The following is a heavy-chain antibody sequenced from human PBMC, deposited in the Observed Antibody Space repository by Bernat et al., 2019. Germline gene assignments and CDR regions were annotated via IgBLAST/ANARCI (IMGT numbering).Heavy chain of an antibody. Sequence: EVQLVESGGGLVQPGGSLRLSCAASGFTFSSYAMNWVRQAPGKGLEWVSAISGSGDRTYYADSVKGRFTISRDTSKNTLDLQMNSLRAEDTAIYYCARSDVPDPGWLPLFEYWGQGALVTVSS. D-gene: IGHD5-12*01. V-gene: IGHV3-23*04. CDR3: ARSDVPDPGWLPLFEY. CDR2: ISGSGDRT. CDR1: GFTFSSYA. J-gene: IGHJ4*02.